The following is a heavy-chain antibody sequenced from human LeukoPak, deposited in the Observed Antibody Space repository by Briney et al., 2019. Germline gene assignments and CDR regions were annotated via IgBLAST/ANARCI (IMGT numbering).Heavy chain of an antibody. V-gene: IGHV3-15*01. J-gene: IGHJ4*02. CDR1: GFTLSNAW. CDR2: IKSKTDGGTT. D-gene: IGHD1-1*01. Sequence: GGSLRLSCAASGFTLSNAWMSWVRQAPGKGLEWVGRIKSKTDGGTTDYAAPVKGRFTISRDDSKNTLYLQMNSLKTEDTAVYYCTTDLGRTTGTTFDYWGQGTLVTVSS. CDR3: TTDLGRTTGTTFDY.